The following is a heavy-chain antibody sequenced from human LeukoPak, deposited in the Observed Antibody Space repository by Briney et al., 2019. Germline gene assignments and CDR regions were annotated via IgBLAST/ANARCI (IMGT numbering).Heavy chain of an antibody. J-gene: IGHJ4*02. CDR2: IYYSGST. D-gene: IGHD3-10*01. Sequence: PSETLSLTCTVSGASVSSGGYYWSWIRQPPGKGLEWIGYIYYSGSTNFNPSLKSRVTISVDTSKNQFSLKVSSLTAADTAVYYCARRGGSGRSFDYWGQGTLVTVSS. CDR1: GASVSSGGYY. V-gene: IGHV4-61*08. CDR3: ARRGGSGRSFDY.